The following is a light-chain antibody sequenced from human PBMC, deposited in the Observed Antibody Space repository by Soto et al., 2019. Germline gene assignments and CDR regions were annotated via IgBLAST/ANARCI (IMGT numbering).Light chain of an antibody. CDR1: QRVLYSSNNKNY. V-gene: IGKV4-1*01. CDR3: QQYYRPWT. CDR2: WAS. Sequence: DIVMTQSPDSLAVSLGERATINCKSSQRVLYSSNNKNYLAWYQQKPGQPPKLLIYWASTRESGVPDRFSGSGSGTDFTRTISSLQAEDVAVYYCQQYYRPWTFGQGTKVEIK. J-gene: IGKJ1*01.